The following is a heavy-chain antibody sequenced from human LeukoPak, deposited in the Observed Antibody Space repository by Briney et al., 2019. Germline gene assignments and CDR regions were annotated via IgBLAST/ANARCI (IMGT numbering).Heavy chain of an antibody. J-gene: IGHJ4*02. V-gene: IGHV1-8*01. Sequence: ASVKVSCKASGYTFTSYDINWVRQATGQGLEWMGWMYPNSGNTGYAQKFQGRVTMTRNTSISTAYMELSSLRSEDTAVYYCARVGRRVVYFDYWGQGTLVTVSS. D-gene: IGHD1-26*01. CDR2: MYPNSGNT. CDR3: ARVGRRVVYFDY. CDR1: GYTFTSYD.